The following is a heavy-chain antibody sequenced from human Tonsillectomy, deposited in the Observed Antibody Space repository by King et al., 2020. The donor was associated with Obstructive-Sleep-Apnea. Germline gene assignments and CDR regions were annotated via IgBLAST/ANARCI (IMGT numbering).Heavy chain of an antibody. D-gene: IGHD5-12*01. V-gene: IGHV3-21*01. CDR3: ARKVATIPYYFDY. CDR2: ISSSSSYI. CDR1: GFTFSSYS. J-gene: IGHJ4*02. Sequence: VQLVESGGGLVKPGGSLRLSCAASGFTFSSYSMNWVRQAPGKGLEWVSSISSSSSYIYYADSVKGRFTISRDNAKNSLYLQLNSLRAEDTAVYYCARKVATIPYYFDYWGQGTLVTVSS.